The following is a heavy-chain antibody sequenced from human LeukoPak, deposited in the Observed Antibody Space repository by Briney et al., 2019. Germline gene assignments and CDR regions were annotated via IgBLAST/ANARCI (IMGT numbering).Heavy chain of an antibody. J-gene: IGHJ6*03. D-gene: IGHD5-12*01. CDR2: IKQDGSEK. CDR3: ARVLSSGYDTSPYYYYYYMGV. CDR1: GFTFSSYW. Sequence: GGSLRLSCAASGFTFSSYWMSWVRQAPGKGLEWVANIKQDGSEKYYVDSVKGRFTISRDNAKNSLYLQMNSLRAEDTAVYYCARVLSSGYDTSPYYYYYYMGVWGKGTTVTVSS. V-gene: IGHV3-7*01.